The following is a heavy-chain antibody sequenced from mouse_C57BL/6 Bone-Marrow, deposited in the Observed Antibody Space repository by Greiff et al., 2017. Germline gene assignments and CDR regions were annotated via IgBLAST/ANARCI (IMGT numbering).Heavy chain of an antibody. CDR1: GFTFTDYY. V-gene: IGHV7-4*01. CDR3: VEGRAFAY. D-gene: IGHD3-3*01. CDR2: IRNKANGYTT. J-gene: IGHJ3*01. Sequence: DVMLVESGGGLVQPGASLRLSCAASGFTFTDYYMSWVRQPPGKAPAWLGLIRNKANGYTTEYTASVKGRFTISSDNSQNILYLQMNTLRAEDSATYYCVEGRAFAYWGQGTLVTVSA.